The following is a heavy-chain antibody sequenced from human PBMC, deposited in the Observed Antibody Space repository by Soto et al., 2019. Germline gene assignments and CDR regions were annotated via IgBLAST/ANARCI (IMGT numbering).Heavy chain of an antibody. V-gene: IGHV1-18*04. CDR3: ARSPSDTGTTWFDP. D-gene: IGHD1-7*01. CDR1: GYTFTSYG. Sequence: QVQLVQSGAEVKKAGASVTVSCKASGYTFTSYGITWVRQAPGQGLEWMGWISAYNGHTNYAQKFQGRVTMTTATSTSIANMELRSLRSDDTAVYYCARSPSDTGTTWFDPWGQGTLVTVSS. CDR2: ISAYNGHT. J-gene: IGHJ5*02.